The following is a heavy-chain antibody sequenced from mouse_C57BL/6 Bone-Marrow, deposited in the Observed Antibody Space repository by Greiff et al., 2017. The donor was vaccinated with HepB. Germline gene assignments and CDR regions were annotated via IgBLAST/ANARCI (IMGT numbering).Heavy chain of an antibody. CDR3: ARHDYGPKGGYFDV. J-gene: IGHJ1*03. V-gene: IGHV5-12*01. Sequence: DVKLVESGGGLVQPGGSLKLSCAASGFTFSDYYMYWVRQTPEKRLEWVAYISNGGGSTYYPDTVKGRFTISRDNAKNTLYLQMSRLKSEDTAMYYCARHDYGPKGGYFDVWGTGTTVTVSS. CDR1: GFTFSDYY. CDR2: ISNGGGST. D-gene: IGHD1-1*01.